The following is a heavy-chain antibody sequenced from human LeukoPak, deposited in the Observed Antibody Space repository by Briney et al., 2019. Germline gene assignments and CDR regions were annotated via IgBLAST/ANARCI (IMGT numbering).Heavy chain of an antibody. V-gene: IGHV1-24*01. CDR3: ATGLSGSYYVFDY. Sequence: GASAKVSCKXSGYTLTELSMHWVRQAPGKGLEWMGGFDPEDGETIYAQKFQGRVTMTEDTSTDTAYMELSSLRSEDTAVYYCATGLSGSYYVFDYWGQGTLVTVSS. CDR2: FDPEDGET. D-gene: IGHD1-26*01. CDR1: GYTLTELS. J-gene: IGHJ4*02.